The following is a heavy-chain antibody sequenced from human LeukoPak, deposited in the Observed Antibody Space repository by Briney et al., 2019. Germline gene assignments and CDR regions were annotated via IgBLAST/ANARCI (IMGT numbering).Heavy chain of an antibody. J-gene: IGHJ5*02. D-gene: IGHD3-22*01. CDR1: GGSISSYY. CDR2: SSTTGNT. V-gene: IGHV4-4*07. Sequence: PSETLSLTCTVSGGSISSYYWSWIRQPAGKGLEWIGRSSTTGNTNYNPSLKSRVTMSVGTSKNQFSLRLTSVTAADTAVYYCVRGIYYDSGRNCFDPWGQGTLVTVSS. CDR3: VRGIYYDSGRNCFDP.